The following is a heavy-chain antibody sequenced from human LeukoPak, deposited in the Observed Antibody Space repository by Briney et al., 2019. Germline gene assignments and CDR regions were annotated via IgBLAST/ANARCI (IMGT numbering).Heavy chain of an antibody. CDR3: AREKWLRYYMDV. CDR2: ISSSTI. V-gene: IGHV3-48*03. J-gene: IGHJ6*03. CDR1: GFTFSSYE. Sequence: GGSLRLSCAVSGFTFSSYEMNWVRQAPGKGMEWVSYISSSTIYYADSVKGRFTISRDNAKNSLYLQMNSLRAEDTAVYYCAREKWLRYYMDVWGKGTTVTVSS. D-gene: IGHD5-12*01.